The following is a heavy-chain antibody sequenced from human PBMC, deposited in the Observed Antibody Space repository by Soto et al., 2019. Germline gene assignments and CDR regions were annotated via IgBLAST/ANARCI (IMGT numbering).Heavy chain of an antibody. CDR1: GCTFSTYV. Sequence: PGGSLRLSCAASGCTFSTYVMHWVRQAPGKGLEWVALISYDGSDKDYADSVKGRFTISRDNSRNTLFLQMNSLRAEDTAVYYCARDYYKYYDSSGYYRSPAYWGQGTLVTVS. CDR2: ISYDGSDK. V-gene: IGHV3-30-3*01. D-gene: IGHD3-22*01. CDR3: ARDYYKYYDSSGYYRSPAY. J-gene: IGHJ4*02.